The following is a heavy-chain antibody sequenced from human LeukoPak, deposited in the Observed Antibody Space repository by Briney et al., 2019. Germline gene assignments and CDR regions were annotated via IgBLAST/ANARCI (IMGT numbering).Heavy chain of an antibody. CDR2: ISGSGGST. V-gene: IGHV3-23*01. CDR1: GFTFSSYA. Sequence: GGSLRLSCTVSGFTFSSYAMSWVRQAPGKGLEWVSAISGSGGSTYYADSVKGRFTISRDNSKNTLYLQMNSLRAEDTAVYYCAKGVNTIFGVVINYYGMDVWGQGTTVTVSS. CDR3: AKGVNTIFGVVINYYGMDV. D-gene: IGHD3-3*01. J-gene: IGHJ6*02.